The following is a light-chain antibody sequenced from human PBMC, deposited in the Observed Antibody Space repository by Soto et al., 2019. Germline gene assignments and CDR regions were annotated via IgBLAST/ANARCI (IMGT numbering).Light chain of an antibody. Sequence: IVMTQTPATLSVSPGGRATLSCRARQSVSSNLAWYQQKPGQAPRLLIYGASTRATDIPARFSGSGSGTECTLTISSLQSEDFAVYYCQQYNDWPGTFGQGTKV. CDR3: QQYNDWPGT. V-gene: IGKV3-15*01. CDR2: GAS. J-gene: IGKJ1*01. CDR1: QSVSSN.